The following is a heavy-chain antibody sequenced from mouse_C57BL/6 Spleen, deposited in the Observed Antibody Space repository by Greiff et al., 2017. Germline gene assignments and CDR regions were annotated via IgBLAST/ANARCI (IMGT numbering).Heavy chain of an antibody. D-gene: IGHD1-1*01. CDR3: ATVTTVGYFDY. V-gene: IGHV5-6*02. J-gene: IGHJ2*01. CDR1: GFTFSSYG. Sequence: EVKLVESGGDLVKPGGSLKLSCAASGFTFSSYGMSWVRQTPDKRLEWVATISSGGSYTYYPDSVKGRFTISRDNAKNTLYLQMSSLKSEDTAMYYCATVTTVGYFDYWGQGTTLTVSS. CDR2: ISSGGSYT.